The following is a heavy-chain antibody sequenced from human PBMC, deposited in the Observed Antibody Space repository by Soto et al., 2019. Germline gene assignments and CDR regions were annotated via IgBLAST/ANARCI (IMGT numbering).Heavy chain of an antibody. D-gene: IGHD6-13*01. CDR1: GDSISSSSYY. Sequence: TLSLTCTVSGDSISSSSYYWSWIRQHPGKGLEWIGYIHYSGNTRYNPSLKSRLTISVDTSKNQFSLMLSSLTAADTAVYFCARARVPYSSTWYRYDYYGMDIWGQGTTVTVSS. J-gene: IGHJ6*02. CDR3: ARARVPYSSTWYRYDYYGMDI. CDR2: IHYSGNT. V-gene: IGHV4-31*03.